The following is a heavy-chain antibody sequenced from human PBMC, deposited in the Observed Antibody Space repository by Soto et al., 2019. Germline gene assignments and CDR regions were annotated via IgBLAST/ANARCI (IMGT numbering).Heavy chain of an antibody. CDR1: GGTFSSYT. CDR2: IIPILGIA. V-gene: IGHV1-69*02. D-gene: IGHD2-2*01. J-gene: IGHJ3*02. Sequence: GASVKVSCKASGGTFSSYTISWVRQAPGQGLEWMGRIIPILGIANYAQKFQGRVTITADKSTSTAYMELSSLSSEDTAVYYFACRYCSSTSTGNDAFDIWGQGTMVTVSS. CDR3: ACRYCSSTSTGNDAFDI.